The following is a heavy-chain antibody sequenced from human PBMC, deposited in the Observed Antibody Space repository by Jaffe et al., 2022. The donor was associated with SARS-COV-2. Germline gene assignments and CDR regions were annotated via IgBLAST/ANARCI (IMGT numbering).Heavy chain of an antibody. V-gene: IGHV3-23*01. CDR3: AKLRIGGRYFDWLGAYYYGMDV. D-gene: IGHD3-9*01. J-gene: IGHJ6*02. CDR1: GFTFSSYA. Sequence: EVQLLESGGGLVQPGGSLRLSCAASGFTFSSYAMSWVRQAPGKGLEWVSAISGSGGSTYYADSVKGRFTISRDNSKNTLYLQMNSLRAEDTAVYYCAKLRIGGRYFDWLGAYYYGMDVWGQGTTVTVSS. CDR2: ISGSGGST.